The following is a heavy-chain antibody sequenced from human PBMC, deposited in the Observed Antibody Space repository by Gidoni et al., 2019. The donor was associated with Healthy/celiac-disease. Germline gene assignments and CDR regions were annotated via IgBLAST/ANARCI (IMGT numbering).Heavy chain of an antibody. CDR1: GGSISSSSYY. CDR2: IYYSGST. CDR3: ARLPEYGDYADY. D-gene: IGHD4-17*01. V-gene: IGHV4-39*01. Sequence: QLQLQESGPGLVKPSETLSLTCTVSGGSISSSSYYWGWIRQPPGKGLEWIGSIYYSGSTYYNPSLKSRVTISVDTSKNQFSLKLSSVTAADTAVYYCARLPEYGDYADYWGQGTLVTVPS. J-gene: IGHJ4*02.